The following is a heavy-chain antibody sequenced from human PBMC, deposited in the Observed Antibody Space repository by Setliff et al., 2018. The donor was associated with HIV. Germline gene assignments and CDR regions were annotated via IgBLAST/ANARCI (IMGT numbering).Heavy chain of an antibody. V-gene: IGHV4-39*01. D-gene: IGHD3-9*01. CDR3: ARRNYDILTGFYSGLG. CDR2: IYYSGST. Sequence: SETLSLTCTVSGGSINRSRYYWGWIRQPPGKGLEWIGSIYYSGSTYQNPSLKSRVTISVDTSKNQFSLKLSSVTAADTAVYYCARRNYDILTGFYSGLGWGQGTLVTSPQ. J-gene: IGHJ4*02. CDR1: GGSINRSRYY.